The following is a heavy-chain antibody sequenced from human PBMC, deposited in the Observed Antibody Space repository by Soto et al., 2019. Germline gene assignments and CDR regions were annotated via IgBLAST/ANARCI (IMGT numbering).Heavy chain of an antibody. V-gene: IGHV4-34*01. D-gene: IGHD2-2*01. J-gene: IGHJ5*02. CDR2: INHSGST. CDR3: ARGTQYQLLRPGWFAP. CDR1: GGSFSGYY. Sequence: SETLSLTCAVYGGSFSGYYWSWIRQPPGKGLKWIGEINHSGSTNYNPSLKSRVTISVDTSKNQFSLKLSSVTAADTAVYYCARGTQYQLLRPGWFAPWGQGTLVTVSS.